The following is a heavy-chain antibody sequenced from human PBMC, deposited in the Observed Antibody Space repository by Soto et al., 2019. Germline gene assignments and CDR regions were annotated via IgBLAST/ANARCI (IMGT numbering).Heavy chain of an antibody. CDR2: IYGDDAK. J-gene: IGHJ4*02. D-gene: IGHD2-15*01. Sequence: QITLKESGPTLVSPTQTLTLTCTFSAFSLTTNTVGVGWIRQPPGKALQWLTNIYGDDAKWYSPSLKNRLTITNDTSKTPVVLSMSTMDPVYTATYYCVHTPAHGSGTACNYFDFWGLGTLVTVSS. V-gene: IGHV2-5*02. CDR3: VHTPAHGSGTACNYFDF. CDR1: AFSLTTNTVG.